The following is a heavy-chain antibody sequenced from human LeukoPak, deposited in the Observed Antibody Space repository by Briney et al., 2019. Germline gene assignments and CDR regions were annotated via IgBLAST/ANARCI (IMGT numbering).Heavy chain of an antibody. CDR1: GFSLSTHW. CDR3: GKWMGRDS. D-gene: IGHD6-19*01. J-gene: IGHJ4*02. V-gene: IGHV3-7*02. Sequence: GGSLRLSCAASGFSLSTHWMSWVRQAPGKGLEWVANINQDGRKKFYVDSVEGRFTISRDDAKTSLFLQMNSLRVEDTAVYYCGKWMGRDSWGQGTLVTVSS. CDR2: INQDGRKK.